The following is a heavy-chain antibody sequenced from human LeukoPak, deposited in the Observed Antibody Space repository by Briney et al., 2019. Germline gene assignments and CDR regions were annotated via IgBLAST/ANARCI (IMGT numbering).Heavy chain of an antibody. J-gene: IGHJ4*02. CDR1: GFTFSSYG. CDR2: IGGSGLDT. Sequence: GGSLRLSCAASGFTFSSYGMTWVRQAPGKGLEWASSIGGSGLDTYYPDSVKGRFFISRDNAKSTLYLQMNSLGAEDTAVYFCAKEGVILGPSHFDHWGQGTLVTVSS. D-gene: IGHD2-21*01. V-gene: IGHV3-23*01. CDR3: AKEGVILGPSHFDH.